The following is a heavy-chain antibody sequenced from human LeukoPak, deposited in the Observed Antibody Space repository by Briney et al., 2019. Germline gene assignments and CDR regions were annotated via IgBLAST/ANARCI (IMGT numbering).Heavy chain of an antibody. D-gene: IGHD3-22*01. J-gene: IGHJ4*02. CDR3: ARYYYDSSGYYYFDY. Sequence: GGSLRLSCAASGFTFSSYWMHWIRQAPGKGLEWVSYISSSGSTIYYADSVKGRFTISRDNAKNSLYLQMNSLRAEDTAVYYCARYYYDSSGYYYFDYWGQGTLVTVSS. CDR1: GFTFSSYW. CDR2: ISSSGSTI. V-gene: IGHV3-11*04.